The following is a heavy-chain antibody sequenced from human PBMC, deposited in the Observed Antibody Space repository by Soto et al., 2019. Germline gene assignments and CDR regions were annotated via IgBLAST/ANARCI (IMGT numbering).Heavy chain of an antibody. V-gene: IGHV4-31*03. D-gene: IGHD6-19*01. CDR1: GGSISSGGYY. Sequence: QVQLQESGPGLVKPSQTLSLTCTVSGGSISSGGYYWSWIRQHPAKGLEWIGYIYNSGSTYYNPSLKSRVTISVDTSKNQFSLKLSSVTAADTAVYYCARDSSAVSYYYYGMDVWGQGTTVTVSS. J-gene: IGHJ6*02. CDR2: IYNSGST. CDR3: ARDSSAVSYYYYGMDV.